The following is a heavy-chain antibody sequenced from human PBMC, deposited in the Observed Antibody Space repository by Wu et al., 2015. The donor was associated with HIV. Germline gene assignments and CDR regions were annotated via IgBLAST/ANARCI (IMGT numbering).Heavy chain of an antibody. CDR3: ARGGTNYYDRSAYLPDYYYMDV. CDR2: INPNSGGT. CDR1: GYXFTGYF. Sequence: QVQLVQSGAEVKKPGTSVKVSCKSSGYXFTGYFIHWARQAPGQGLEWMGWINPNSGGTNFAQKFQGRVAVTRDTSISTAYMELNRLRSDDTAVYYCARGGTNYYDRSAYLPDYYYMDVWGKGTTVTVSS. D-gene: IGHD3-22*01. V-gene: IGHV1-2*02. J-gene: IGHJ6*03.